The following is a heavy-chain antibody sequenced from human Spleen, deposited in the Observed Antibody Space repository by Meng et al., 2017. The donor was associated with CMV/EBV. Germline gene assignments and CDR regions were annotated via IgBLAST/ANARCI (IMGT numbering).Heavy chain of an antibody. D-gene: IGHD2-2*01. CDR1: GFTFDDYA. Sequence: SLKISCAASGFTFDDYAMHWVRQAPGKGLEWVSGISWNSGRIGYADSVKGRFTISRDNAKNSLYLEMNSVRVDDTAVYYCARGASWYAPPDYWGQGTLVTVSS. CDR3: ARGASWYAPPDY. V-gene: IGHV3-9*01. J-gene: IGHJ4*02. CDR2: ISWNSGRI.